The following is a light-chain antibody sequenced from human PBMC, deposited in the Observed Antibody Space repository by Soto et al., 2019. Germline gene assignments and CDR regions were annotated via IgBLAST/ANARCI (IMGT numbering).Light chain of an antibody. J-gene: IGKJ2*01. Sequence: IEMTQSLYSLSASVGGRVTISCRASQGIGNALGWYQQKPGKPPKVLIYGASNLQSGVPPRFSGSGSGTDFTLTISSLEPEDFAVYYCQQRTSWPGTLCQGTKVDIK. CDR3: QQRTSWPGT. CDR1: QGIGNA. V-gene: IGKV1-6*01. CDR2: GAS.